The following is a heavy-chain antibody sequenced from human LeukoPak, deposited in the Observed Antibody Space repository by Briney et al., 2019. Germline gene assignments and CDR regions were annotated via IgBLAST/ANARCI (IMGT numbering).Heavy chain of an antibody. V-gene: IGHV3-30*04. CDR2: ISYDGSKK. CDR3: ARASGTDRNSDFYYMDV. J-gene: IGHJ6*03. D-gene: IGHD1-1*01. CDR1: GFTFDRYA. Sequence: GGSLRLSCAGSGFTFDRYAMHWVRQAPGEGLEWLSIISYDGSKKYDADSVKGRFSISRDNSKNTLYLQLNSLRSDDTAVYSCARASGTDRNSDFYYMDVWGKGTTVTVSS.